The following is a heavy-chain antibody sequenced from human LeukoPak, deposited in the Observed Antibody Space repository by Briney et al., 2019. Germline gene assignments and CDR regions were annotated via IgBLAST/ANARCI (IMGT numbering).Heavy chain of an antibody. J-gene: IGHJ4*02. CDR1: GFTFSSYA. CDR2: ISGSGGST. CDR3: AGQSVSYYDSGRIGF. Sequence: PGGSLRLSCAASGFTFSSYAMSWVRQAPGKGLEWVSAISGSGGSTYYADSVKGRFTISRDNSKNTLYLQMNSLRAKDTAVYYCAGQSVSYYDSGRIGFWGQGTLVTVSS. D-gene: IGHD3-10*01. V-gene: IGHV3-23*01.